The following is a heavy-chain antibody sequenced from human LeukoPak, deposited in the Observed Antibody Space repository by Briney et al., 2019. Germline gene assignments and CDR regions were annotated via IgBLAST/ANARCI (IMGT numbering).Heavy chain of an antibody. CDR2: IYTSGST. J-gene: IGHJ4*02. D-gene: IGHD6-13*01. CDR3: ARVEGGQQLVQGSFDY. CDR1: GGSISSGSYY. V-gene: IGHV4-61*02. Sequence: SQTLSLTCTVSGGSISSGSYYWSWIRQPAGKGLEWIGRIYTSGSTNYNPSLKSRVTISVDTSKNQFSLKLSSVTAADTAVYYCARVEGGQQLVQGSFDYWGQGSLVTVSS.